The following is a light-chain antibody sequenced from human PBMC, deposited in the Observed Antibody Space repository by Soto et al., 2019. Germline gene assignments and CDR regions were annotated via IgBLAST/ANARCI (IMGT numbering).Light chain of an antibody. CDR1: SSDVGAYNY. V-gene: IGLV2-8*01. CDR3: VSFAGSNV. J-gene: IGLJ1*01. Sequence: QSALTQPPSASGSPGQSGTISCTGTSSDVGAYNYVSWYQQHPGKAPKLMIYEVSKRPSGVPDRFSGSKSGNTASLTVSGLQAEDEADYYCVSFAGSNVFGTGTKVTVL. CDR2: EVS.